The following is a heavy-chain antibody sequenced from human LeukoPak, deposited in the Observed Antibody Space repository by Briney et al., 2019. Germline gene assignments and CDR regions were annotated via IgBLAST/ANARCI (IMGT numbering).Heavy chain of an antibody. V-gene: IGHV1-2*06. D-gene: IGHD3-22*01. CDR1: GYTFTGYH. CDR2: INPNSGGT. CDR3: ARWPLTSGYYYYYYYYMDV. J-gene: IGHJ6*03. Sequence: ASVKVSCKASGYTFTGYHIHWVRQAPGQGLEWMGRINPNSGGTNYAQKFQGRVTMTRDTSISTAYMELSRLRSDDTAVYYCARWPLTSGYYYYYYYYMDVWGKGTTVTVSS.